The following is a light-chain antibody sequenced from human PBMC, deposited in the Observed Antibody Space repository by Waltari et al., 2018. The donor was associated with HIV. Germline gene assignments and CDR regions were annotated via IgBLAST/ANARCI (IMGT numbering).Light chain of an antibody. V-gene: IGLV1-40*01. J-gene: IGLJ2*01. CDR3: QSYDSSLSVVV. CDR2: GNA. Sequence: QPVLTPRPSVSGTPRQWLTIPCPGSSSNFRAGHGLHWYQQLPGTAPKLLIYGNANRPSGIPDRFSGSKSDTSASLAITGLQAEDEADYYCQSYDSSLSVVVFGGGTKLTVL. CDR1: SSNFRAGHG.